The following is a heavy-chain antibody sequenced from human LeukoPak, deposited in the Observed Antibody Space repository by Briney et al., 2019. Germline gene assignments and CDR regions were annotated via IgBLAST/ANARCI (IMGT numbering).Heavy chain of an antibody. J-gene: IGHJ4*02. CDR1: GFSFDDYV. D-gene: IGHD5-18*01. Sequence: GGSLRLSCAASGFSFDDYVMHWVRQAPGKGLEWVSGISWNSGSIGYADSVKGRFTISRDNAKNSLYLQMNSLRAEDTALYYCAKDMGPNPYYSHGAPPFDYWGQGTLVTVSS. V-gene: IGHV3-9*01. CDR2: ISWNSGSI. CDR3: AKDMGPNPYYSHGAPPFDY.